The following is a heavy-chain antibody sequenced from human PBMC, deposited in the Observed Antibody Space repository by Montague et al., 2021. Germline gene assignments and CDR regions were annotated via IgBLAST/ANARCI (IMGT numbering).Heavy chain of an antibody. CDR2: INSDGSST. Sequence: SLRLSCAASGFPFSSYWMHWVRQAPGKGLVWVSRINSDGSSTSYADSVKGRFTISRDNAKNTLYLQMNSLRAEDTAVYYCAREVQHQVSSYDYWGQGTLVTVSS. CDR3: AREVQHQVSSYDY. D-gene: IGHD6-13*01. CDR1: GFPFSSYW. V-gene: IGHV3-74*01. J-gene: IGHJ4*02.